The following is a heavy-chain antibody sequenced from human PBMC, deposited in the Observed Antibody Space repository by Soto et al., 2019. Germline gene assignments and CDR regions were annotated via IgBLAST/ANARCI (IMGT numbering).Heavy chain of an antibody. Sequence: PSETLSLTCAVYGGSFSGYDWSWIRQPPGKGLEWIGGIYHSGSTNYNPSIKSRVTISVDTSKNQFSLKLSSVTAADTAVYYCARDFSAVAGTCYGMDVWGQGTTVTVSS. CDR1: GGSFSGYD. CDR2: IYHSGST. D-gene: IGHD6-19*01. CDR3: ARDFSAVAGTCYGMDV. J-gene: IGHJ6*02. V-gene: IGHV4-34*01.